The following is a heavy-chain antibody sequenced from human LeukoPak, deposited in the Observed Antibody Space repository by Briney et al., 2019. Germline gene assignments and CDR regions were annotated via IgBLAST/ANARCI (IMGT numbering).Heavy chain of an antibody. CDR1: GFTFSSYS. V-gene: IGHV3-48*04. CDR2: ISSSSSTI. J-gene: IGHJ4*02. D-gene: IGHD3-22*01. CDR3: AKVWSSGYTKDH. Sequence: GGSLRLSCAASGFTFSSYSIDWVRQAPGKGLEWLSYISSSSSTIYYADSVEGRFTIFRDNAKNSVYLQMNSLRAEDTAVYYCAKVWSSGYTKDHWGQGTLVTVSS.